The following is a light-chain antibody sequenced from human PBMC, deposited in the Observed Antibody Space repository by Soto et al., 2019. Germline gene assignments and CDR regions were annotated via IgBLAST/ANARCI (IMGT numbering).Light chain of an antibody. J-gene: IGKJ2*01. V-gene: IGKV2-28*01. CDR3: MQALQTQYT. Sequence: EIVMTQSPPSLTVTPGEPASIPCRSSQRLLHSNGNYFLDWYLQKPGQSPQLLIYLGFNRASGVPDRVSASGAVQDFRLKISRVEAEDVGVYYCMQALQTQYTLGQGTKVHIQ. CDR1: QRLLHSNGNYF. CDR2: LGF.